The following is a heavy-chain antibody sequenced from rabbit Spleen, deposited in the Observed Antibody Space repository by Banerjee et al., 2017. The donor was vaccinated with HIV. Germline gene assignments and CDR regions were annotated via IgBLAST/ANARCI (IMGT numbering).Heavy chain of an antibody. D-gene: IGHD6-1*01. CDR2: IVPIFGVT. V-gene: IGHV1S7*01. J-gene: IGHJ4*01. Sequence: QLVESGGGLVQPGGSLKLSCKASGFDFSTYSMSWVRQAPGKGLEWVGYIVPIFGVTYYASWVNGRFTISSHNAQNTLYLQLNSLTAADTATYFCVREAGYAGYPYANSWGPGTLVTVS. CDR1: GFDFSTYS. CDR3: VREAGYAGYPYANS.